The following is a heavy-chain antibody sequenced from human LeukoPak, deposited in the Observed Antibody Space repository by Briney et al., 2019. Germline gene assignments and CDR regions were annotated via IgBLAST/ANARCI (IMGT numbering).Heavy chain of an antibody. V-gene: IGHV4-34*01. CDR2: INHSGST. Sequence: MTSETLSLTCAVYGGSFSGYYWSWIRQPPGKGLEWIGKINHSGSTNYNPSLKSRVTISVDTSKNQFSLKLSSVTAADTAVYYCARLRIRWWFDPWGQGTLVTVSS. CDR1: GGSFSGYY. J-gene: IGHJ5*02. D-gene: IGHD5-24*01. CDR3: ARLRIRWWFDP.